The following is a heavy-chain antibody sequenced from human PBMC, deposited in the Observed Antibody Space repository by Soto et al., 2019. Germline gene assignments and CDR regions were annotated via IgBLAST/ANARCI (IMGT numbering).Heavy chain of an antibody. D-gene: IGHD3-3*01. CDR3: ARGEGGFLEWMQKGYYYYGMDV. CDR1: GGSISSYY. V-gene: IGHV4-59*01. Sequence: PSETLSLTCTVSGGSISSYYWSWILQPPGKGLEWIGYIYYSGSTNYNPSLKSRVTISVDTSKNQFSLKLSSVTAADTAVYYCARGEGGFLEWMQKGYYYYGMDVWGQGTTVTVS. CDR2: IYYSGST. J-gene: IGHJ6*02.